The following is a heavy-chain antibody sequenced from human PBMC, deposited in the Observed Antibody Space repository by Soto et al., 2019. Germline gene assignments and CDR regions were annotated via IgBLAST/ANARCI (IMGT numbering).Heavy chain of an antibody. D-gene: IGHD2-2*02. CDR2: ISDDGSKK. CDR3: GKDQIPAFEI. J-gene: IGHJ3*02. V-gene: IGHV3-30*18. CDR1: GFTFSTYG. Sequence: QVQLVESGGGVVQPGRSLRLSCAASGFTFSTYGMHWVRQAPGKGLEWVAVISDDGSKKYYADSVKGRFTISRDNSKNRVYLQMNSLRAEDTAVYYCGKDQIPAFEIWGQGTMVTVSS.